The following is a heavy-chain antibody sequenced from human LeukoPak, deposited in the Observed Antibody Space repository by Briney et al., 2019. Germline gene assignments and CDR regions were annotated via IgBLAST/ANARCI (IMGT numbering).Heavy chain of an antibody. J-gene: IGHJ4*02. CDR1: GRYITHYY. CDR3: ASHWETSSWYVDY. V-gene: IGHV4-59*08. Sequence: SETLSLTCTVSGRYITHYYCSWIRQPPGKGLEWIGYIFYSGNTNYNPSLKSRVTISVDTSKNQFSLKLSSVTAADTAVYYCASHWETSSWYVDYWGQGTLVTVSS. D-gene: IGHD6-13*01. CDR2: IFYSGNT.